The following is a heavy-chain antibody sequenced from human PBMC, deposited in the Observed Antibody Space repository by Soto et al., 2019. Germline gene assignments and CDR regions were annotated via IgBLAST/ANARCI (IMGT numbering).Heavy chain of an antibody. CDR2: ISATGTTT. J-gene: IGHJ4*02. Sequence: EVQLMESGGGLVQPGGSLRLSCAASEFSFSSYALNWVRQAPGKGLEWVSAISATGTTTYYADSVKGRFTISRDNSKRTLFLQMDSLSPEDTAVYYCATYRSPFDYWCQGTLVTVSS. CDR1: EFSFSSYA. V-gene: IGHV3-23*01. CDR3: ATYRSPFDY. D-gene: IGHD6-13*01.